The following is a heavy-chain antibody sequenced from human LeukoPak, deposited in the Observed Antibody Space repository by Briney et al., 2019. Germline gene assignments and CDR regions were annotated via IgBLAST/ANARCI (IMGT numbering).Heavy chain of an antibody. D-gene: IGHD3-3*01. CDR3: ARGITIFGAVHYYYMDV. V-gene: IGHV1-18*01. CDR1: GGTFSSYA. Sequence: GASVKVSCKASGGTFSSYAISWVRQAPGQGLEWMGWISAYNGNTNYAQKLQGRVTMTTDTSTRTAYMELRSLRSDDTAVYYCARGITIFGAVHYYYMDVWGKGTTVTVSS. J-gene: IGHJ6*03. CDR2: ISAYNGNT.